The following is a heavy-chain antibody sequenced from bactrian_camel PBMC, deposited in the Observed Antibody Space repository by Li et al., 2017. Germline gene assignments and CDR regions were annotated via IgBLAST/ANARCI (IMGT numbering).Heavy chain of an antibody. CDR3: KADFRYGNGWCPETGVRSY. J-gene: IGHJ4*01. D-gene: IGHD6*01. V-gene: IGHV3S53*01. CDR1: GDTFSRYY. Sequence: QVQLVESGGGLVQPGGSLRLSCVASGDTFSRYYMAWFRQAPGKEREGVAAIDTAGSTTYTYAVQGRFTVSRDNAKSTMYLQMNSLKPEDTAMYYCKADFRYGNGWCPETGVRSYWGQGTQVTVS. CDR2: IDTAGST.